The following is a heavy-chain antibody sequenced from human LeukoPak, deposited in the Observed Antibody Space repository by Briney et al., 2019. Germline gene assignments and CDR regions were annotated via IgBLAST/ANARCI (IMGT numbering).Heavy chain of an antibody. V-gene: IGHV1-2*02. J-gene: IGHJ4*02. D-gene: IGHD3-10*01. CDR3: ATYTRMATGRSY. CDR1: GYNFNIFF. Sequence: VSVKVSRKTSGYNFNIFFIHWVRQAPRQGREWMRWINPNSGGSNYASNLEDKVTLTRDTSTPTAYMDLKRLTSDDTAIYYCATYTRMATGRSYWGQGTLATVSS. CDR2: INPNSGGS.